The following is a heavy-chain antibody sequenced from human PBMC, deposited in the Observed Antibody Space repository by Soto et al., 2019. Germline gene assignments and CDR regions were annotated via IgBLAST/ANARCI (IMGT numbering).Heavy chain of an antibody. CDR3: AREAVVVSPDVRY. CDR1: GFTFSSYA. Sequence: GGSLRLSCAASGFTFSSYAMHWVRQAPGKGLEWVAVISYDGSNKYYADSVKGRFTTSRDNSKNTLYLQMNSLRAEDTAVYYCAREAVVVSPDVRYWGQGTLVTVSS. CDR2: ISYDGSNK. J-gene: IGHJ4*02. D-gene: IGHD3-22*01. V-gene: IGHV3-30-3*01.